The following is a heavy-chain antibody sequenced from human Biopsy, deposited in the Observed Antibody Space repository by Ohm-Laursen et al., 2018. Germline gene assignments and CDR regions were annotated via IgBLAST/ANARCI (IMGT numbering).Heavy chain of an antibody. CDR3: TRATNSTGWPYYYFYGMDI. CDR2: VYYSGTT. D-gene: IGHD2/OR15-2a*01. Sequence: SDTLSLTCTVSGDSISSDWWSWIRQTPGKGLEWIGDVYYSGTTTYNPSLRSRVTISVDTSMNQISLRLQSVTAADTAIYYCTRATNSTGWPYYYFYGMDIWGQGTTVTVSS. CDR1: GDSISSDW. J-gene: IGHJ6*02. V-gene: IGHV4-59*07.